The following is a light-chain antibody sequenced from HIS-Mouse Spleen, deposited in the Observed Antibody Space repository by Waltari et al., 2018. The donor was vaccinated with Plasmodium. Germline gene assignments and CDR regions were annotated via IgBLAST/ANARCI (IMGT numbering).Light chain of an antibody. J-gene: IGKJ2*01. CDR3: LQDYNYPYT. V-gene: IGKV1-6*01. CDR2: AAS. Sequence: AIQMTQSPSSLSASVGDRVTLTCRASQGIRNDLGWYQQKPGKAPKLLISAASSLQSGVPSRFSGSGSGTDFTLTISSLQPEDFATYYCLQDYNYPYTFGQGTELEIK. CDR1: QGIRND.